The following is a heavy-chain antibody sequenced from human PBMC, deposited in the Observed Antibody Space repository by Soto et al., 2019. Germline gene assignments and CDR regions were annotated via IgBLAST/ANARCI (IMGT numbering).Heavy chain of an antibody. CDR1: GASISNRRFY. V-gene: IGHV4-39*01. CDR3: ARQYSSGWYYFDY. D-gene: IGHD6-19*01. J-gene: IGHJ4*02. CDR2: IYHTGNA. Sequence: SETLSLTCSVSGASISNRRFYWAWIRQSPGEGLEWIGSIYHTGNAYYNPSLKSRVTIFVDTSRNQFSLKLSSVTAADTAVYYCARQYSSGWYYFDYWGQGTLVTVSS.